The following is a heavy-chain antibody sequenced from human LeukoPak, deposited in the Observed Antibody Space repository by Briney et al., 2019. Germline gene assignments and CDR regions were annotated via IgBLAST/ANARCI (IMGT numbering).Heavy chain of an antibody. Sequence: SETLSLTCTVSGGSICSGGYYWSWIRQHPGNGLEWIGYIYYSGSTYYNPSLKSRVTISVDTSNNQFSLKLSSVTAADTAVYYCAREVVPAAIRDLRWFDPWGQGTLVTVSS. CDR3: AREVVPAAIRDLRWFDP. CDR1: GGSICSGGYY. D-gene: IGHD2-2*01. V-gene: IGHV4-31*03. CDR2: IYYSGST. J-gene: IGHJ5*02.